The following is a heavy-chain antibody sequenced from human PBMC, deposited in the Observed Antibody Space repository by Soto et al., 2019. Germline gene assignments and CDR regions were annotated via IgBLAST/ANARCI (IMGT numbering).Heavy chain of an antibody. CDR3: ARDRQPDGIWTFES. V-gene: IGHV3-23*01. J-gene: IGHJ4*02. CDR2: IFAASGNT. D-gene: IGHD2-15*01. CDR1: GFAFSDYT. Sequence: PGGSLRLSCSASGFAFSDYTMGWVRLTPGKGLEWVSSIFAASGNTAYADSVTGRFSISRDNSQHMLFLQMNSLRVEDAAVYYCARDRQPDGIWTFESWGRGALVTVSS.